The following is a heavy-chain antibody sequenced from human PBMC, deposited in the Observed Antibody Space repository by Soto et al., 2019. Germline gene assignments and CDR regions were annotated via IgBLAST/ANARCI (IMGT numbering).Heavy chain of an antibody. J-gene: IGHJ4*02. V-gene: IGHV3-7*01. CDR2: RSPYLGEI. Sequence: GGSLRLSCAASGFTFSNIWMIWVRLSPDNGPEFGASRSPYLGEIYYVDAVKGGFTICRYNTVKSLYLQMNSVRAEETAGYYCAKGPRWGQGTLVTGSS. CDR1: GFTFSNIW. CDR3: AKGPR.